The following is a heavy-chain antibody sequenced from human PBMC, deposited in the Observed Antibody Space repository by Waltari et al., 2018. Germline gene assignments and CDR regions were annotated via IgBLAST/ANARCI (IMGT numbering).Heavy chain of an antibody. CDR2: IIPIFGKA. D-gene: IGHD3-3*01. Sequence: QVQLVQSGAEVKKPGSSVKVSCKASGGTFSSYAISWVRQAPGQGLEWMGGIIPIFGKANYAQKFQGRVTITTDESTSTAYMELSSLRSEDTAVYYCATTIFGVVATSAFDIWGQGTMVTVSS. CDR3: ATTIFGVVATSAFDI. J-gene: IGHJ3*02. V-gene: IGHV1-69*05. CDR1: GGTFSSYA.